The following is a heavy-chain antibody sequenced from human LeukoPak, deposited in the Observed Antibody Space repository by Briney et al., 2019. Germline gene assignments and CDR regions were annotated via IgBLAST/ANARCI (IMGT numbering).Heavy chain of an antibody. Sequence: PGRSLRLSCAASGFSFNSYGMHWFRQAPGKGLEWVAVIAYDGSRAFYADSVKGRFTISRDNSKNTMSVQMDDLRAEDTAVYYCTRYNNDHFDYWGQGTLVTVSS. J-gene: IGHJ4*02. V-gene: IGHV3-33*08. D-gene: IGHD1-14*01. CDR3: TRYNNDHFDY. CDR1: GFSFNSYG. CDR2: IAYDGSRA.